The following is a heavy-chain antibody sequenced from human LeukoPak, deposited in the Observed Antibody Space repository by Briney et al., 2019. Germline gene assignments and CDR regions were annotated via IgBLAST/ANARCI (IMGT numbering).Heavy chain of an antibody. D-gene: IGHD3-10*01. CDR1: GFTFSSYA. CDR2: VSGSGATA. Sequence: GGSLRLSCAASGFTFSSYAMNWVRQAPGKGLEWVSAVSGSGATAYYADSVNGRFTISRDNSKNTLYLQMNSLRAEDTAVYYCAKGDGSGPAYPFDYWGQGTLVTVSS. CDR3: AKGDGSGPAYPFDY. V-gene: IGHV3-23*01. J-gene: IGHJ4*02.